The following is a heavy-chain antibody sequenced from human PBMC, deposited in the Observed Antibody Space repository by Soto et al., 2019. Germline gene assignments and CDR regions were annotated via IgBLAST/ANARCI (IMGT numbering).Heavy chain of an antibody. V-gene: IGHV3-48*02. J-gene: IGHJ4*02. CDR1: GFPFRSYA. CDR3: VRDRGYTGYDLEY. CDR2: LNNNSDTI. Sequence: EVQLVESGGGLIQPGGSLRVSCAASGFPFRSYAMNWVRQAPGKGLEWVSYLNNNSDTIYYADSVKGRFTISRDNANNSLYLQMNCLRDEDTAVYYCVRDRGYTGYDLEYWGQGTLVTVSS. D-gene: IGHD5-12*01.